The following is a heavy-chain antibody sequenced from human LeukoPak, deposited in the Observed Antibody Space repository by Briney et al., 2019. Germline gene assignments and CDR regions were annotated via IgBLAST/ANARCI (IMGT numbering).Heavy chain of an antibody. J-gene: IGHJ6*02. V-gene: IGHV1-8*01. CDR3: ARVGYCSSTSCYTALPGDYYYYYGMDV. D-gene: IGHD2-2*02. Sequence: ASVKVSCKASGYTFTSYDINWVRQATGQGLEWMGWMNPNSGNTGYAQKFQGRVTMTRNTSISTAYMELSSLRSEDTAVYYCARVGYCSSTSCYTALPGDYYYYYGMDVWGQGTTVNVSS. CDR1: GYTFTSYD. CDR2: MNPNSGNT.